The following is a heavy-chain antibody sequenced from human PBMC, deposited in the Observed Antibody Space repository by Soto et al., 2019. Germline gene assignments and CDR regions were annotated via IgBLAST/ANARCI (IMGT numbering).Heavy chain of an antibody. Sequence: GGSLRLSCAASGFTFSSYGMHWVRQAPGKGLEWVAVISYDGSNKYYADSVKGRFTISRDNSKNTLYLQMNSLRAEDTAVYYCATLGYCSGGSCTGEDYWGQGTLVTVSS. CDR1: GFTFSSYG. CDR3: ATLGYCSGGSCTGEDY. CDR2: ISYDGSNK. J-gene: IGHJ4*02. D-gene: IGHD2-15*01. V-gene: IGHV3-30*03.